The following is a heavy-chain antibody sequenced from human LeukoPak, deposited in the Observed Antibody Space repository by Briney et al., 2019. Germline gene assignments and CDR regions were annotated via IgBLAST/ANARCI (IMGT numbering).Heavy chain of an antibody. CDR3: ARETYWYFAL. Sequence: GGSLRLSCEASGFTFSDYYMSWIRQAPGKGLEWVSYISSGSTYTNHADSVKGRFTISRDDAKNSLYLQMNSLRADDTAVYYCARETYWYFALWGRGTLVTVSS. V-gene: IGHV3-11*05. J-gene: IGHJ2*01. CDR1: GFTFSDYY. CDR2: ISSGSTYT.